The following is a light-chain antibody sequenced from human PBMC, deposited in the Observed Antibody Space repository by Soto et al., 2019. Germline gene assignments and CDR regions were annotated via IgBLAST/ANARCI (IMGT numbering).Light chain of an antibody. CDR1: QSVLYNSNSKNY. J-gene: IGKJ3*01. CDR2: WAS. CDR3: QQYYTSPPIT. V-gene: IGKV4-1*01. Sequence: DIVMTQSPDSLAVFLGERATISCKSSQSVLYNSNSKNYLAWYQQKAGQPPRLLISWASTRESGVPDRFSVSGSGTNFTLTINSLQAEDVAVYYCQQYYTSPPITFGPGTKVDIK.